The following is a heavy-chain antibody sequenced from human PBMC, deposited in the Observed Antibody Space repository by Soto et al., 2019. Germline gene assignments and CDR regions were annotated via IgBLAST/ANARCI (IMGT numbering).Heavy chain of an antibody. CDR3: AKDAPSQGWITIFGVAPTDFDY. V-gene: IGHV3-23*01. D-gene: IGHD3-3*01. J-gene: IGHJ4*02. CDR2: ISGSGGST. CDR1: GFTFSSYA. Sequence: PGGSLRLSCAASGFTFSSYAMSWVRQAPGKGLEWVSAISGSGGSTYYADSVKGRFTISRDNSKNTLYLQMNSLRAEDTAVYYCAKDAPSQGWITIFGVAPTDFDYWGQGTLVTVSS.